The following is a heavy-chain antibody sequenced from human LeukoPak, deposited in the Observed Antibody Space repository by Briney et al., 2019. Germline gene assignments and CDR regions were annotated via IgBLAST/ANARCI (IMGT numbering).Heavy chain of an antibody. J-gene: IGHJ4*02. CDR1: GFTFSSYW. Sequence: LSGGSLRLSCAASGFTFSSYWMSWVRQAPGKGLEWVANIKQDGSEKYYVDSVKGRFTISRDNAKNSLYLQMNSLRAEDTAVYYCARELNYDILTGYYRDYFDYWGQGALVTVSS. CDR3: ARELNYDILTGYYRDYFDY. CDR2: IKQDGSEK. D-gene: IGHD3-9*01. V-gene: IGHV3-7*01.